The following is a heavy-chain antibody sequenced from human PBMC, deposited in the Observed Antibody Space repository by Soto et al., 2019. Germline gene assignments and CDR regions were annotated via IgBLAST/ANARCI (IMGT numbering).Heavy chain of an antibody. D-gene: IGHD3-16*01. CDR2: ISYDGSNK. Sequence: QVQLVESGGGVVQPGRSLRLSCAASGFTFSSYAMHWVRQAPGKGLEWVAVISYDGSNKYYADSVKGRFTISRDNSKNTLYLQMNSLRAEDTAVYYCASEGGGNDYWGQGTLVNVSS. CDR1: GFTFSSYA. J-gene: IGHJ4*02. V-gene: IGHV3-30-3*01. CDR3: ASEGGGNDY.